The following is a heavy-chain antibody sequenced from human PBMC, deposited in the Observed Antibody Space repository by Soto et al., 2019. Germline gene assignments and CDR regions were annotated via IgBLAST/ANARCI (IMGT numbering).Heavy chain of an antibody. V-gene: IGHV4-30-2*01. CDR3: ARAVPGVSGAFDI. Sequence: QPQLQESGSGLVRPSQTLSLTCAVSGGSISSGDYSLSWIRQPPGKGLEWIGYIYHSGNTFYKPSLKSRVTISVDRSKNQFSLKVSSVTAADTAMYYCARAVPGVSGAFDIWGQGTVVAVSS. CDR1: GGSISSGDYS. J-gene: IGHJ3*02. CDR2: IYHSGNT. D-gene: IGHD2-8*01.